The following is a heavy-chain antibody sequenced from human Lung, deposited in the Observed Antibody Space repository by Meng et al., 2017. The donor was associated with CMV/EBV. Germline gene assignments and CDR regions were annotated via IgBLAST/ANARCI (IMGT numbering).Heavy chain of an antibody. CDR2: ISWNSDTI. D-gene: IGHD6-19*01. CDR3: AKDSSAWYGGIDFDY. Sequence: SXKISXVASGFTFDNYAMHWVRQAPGKGLEWVAGISWNSDTIDYAASVRGRFTVSRDNAKHSLYLQVNSLRIEDTALYYYAKDSSAWYGGIDFDYWGQGXLVTVSS. J-gene: IGHJ4*02. CDR1: GFTFDNYA. V-gene: IGHV3-9*01.